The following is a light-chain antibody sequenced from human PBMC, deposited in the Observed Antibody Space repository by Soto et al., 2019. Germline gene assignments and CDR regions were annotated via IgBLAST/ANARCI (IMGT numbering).Light chain of an antibody. CDR2: EVT. CDR3: SSYAANNNYGV. CDR1: SSDVGGYDY. V-gene: IGLV2-8*01. J-gene: IGLJ2*01. Sequence: QSALTQPPSASGSRGQSVTISCTGTSSDVGGYDYVSWYQQHPGRAPKLMIYEVTKRPSGVPDRFSGSKSGNTASLTVSGLKADDEADYYCSSYAANNNYGVFGGGTKLTVL.